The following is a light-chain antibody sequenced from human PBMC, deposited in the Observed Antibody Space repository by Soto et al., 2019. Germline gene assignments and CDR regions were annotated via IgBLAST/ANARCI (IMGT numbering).Light chain of an antibody. CDR2: GAS. V-gene: IGKV3-15*01. CDR1: QSVSSN. CDR3: QQYNNWPI. J-gene: IGKJ3*01. Sequence: EIVMTQSPATLSVSPGERATLSCRASQSVSSNLAWYQQKPGQAPRLLIHGASTRATGIPARFSGSGSGTEFTLTISSLQSEDFAVYYCQQYNNWPIFGPGTKVD.